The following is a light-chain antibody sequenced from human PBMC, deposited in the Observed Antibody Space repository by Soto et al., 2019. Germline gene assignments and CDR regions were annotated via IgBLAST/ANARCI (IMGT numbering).Light chain of an antibody. V-gene: IGKV3-11*01. J-gene: IGKJ1*01. CDR2: DGI. CDR1: QSVRNY. Sequence: EIVLTQSPATLSLSPGERATLSCRASQSVRNYLAWYQQKPDPATRLVIYDGINRAAGIPARFSGSGSGTEFTLTISGLEPEDFAVYYCQQRSSWWTFGQGTKVDIK. CDR3: QQRSSWWT.